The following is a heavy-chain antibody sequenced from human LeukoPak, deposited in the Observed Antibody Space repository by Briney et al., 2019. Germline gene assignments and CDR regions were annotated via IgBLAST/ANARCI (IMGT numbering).Heavy chain of an antibody. Sequence: PGGSLRLSCAASGFTVSSNYMSWVRQAPGKGLEWVSAISGSGGSTYYADSVKGRFSISRHNPDNTLYLQMNSLRAEDTAVYYCAKEGGYNYGFGVGDDALDIWGQGTMVTVSS. J-gene: IGHJ3*02. CDR1: GFTVSSNY. CDR3: AKEGGYNYGFGVGDDALDI. CDR2: ISGSGGST. V-gene: IGHV3-23*01. D-gene: IGHD5-18*01.